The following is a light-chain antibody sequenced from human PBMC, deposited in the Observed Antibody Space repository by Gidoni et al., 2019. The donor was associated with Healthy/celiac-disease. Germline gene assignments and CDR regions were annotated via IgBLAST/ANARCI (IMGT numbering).Light chain of an antibody. Sequence: EIVLTQSPATLSLSPGERATLSCRASQSVSSYLAGYQQTPGQAPRLLIYDASNRATGIPARFSGSGSGTDFTLTISSLEPEDFAVYYCQQRSNWPWTFGQXTKVEIK. CDR1: QSVSSY. V-gene: IGKV3-11*01. CDR3: QQRSNWPWT. J-gene: IGKJ1*01. CDR2: DAS.